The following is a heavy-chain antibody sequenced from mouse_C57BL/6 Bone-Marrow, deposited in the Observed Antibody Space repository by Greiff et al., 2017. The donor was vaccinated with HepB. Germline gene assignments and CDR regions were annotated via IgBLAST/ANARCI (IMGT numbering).Heavy chain of an antibody. CDR2: IYPGDGDT. CDR3: ARNYYGSSYEKVH. V-gene: IGHV1-82*01. Sequence: VQLQQSGPELVKPGASVKISCKASGYAFSSSWMNWVKQRPGKGLEWIGRIYPGDGDTNYNGKFKGKATLTADKSSSTAYMQLSSLTSEDSAVYFCARNYYGSSYEKVHWGQGTTLTVSS. J-gene: IGHJ2*01. D-gene: IGHD1-1*01. CDR1: GYAFSSSW.